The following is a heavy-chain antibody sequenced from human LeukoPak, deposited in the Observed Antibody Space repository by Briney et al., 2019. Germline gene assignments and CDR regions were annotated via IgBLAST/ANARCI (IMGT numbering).Heavy chain of an antibody. V-gene: IGHV3-53*04. J-gene: IGHJ4*02. Sequence: GGSLRLSCAASGFTVSSNYMSWVRQAPGKGLEWVSVIYSGGSTYYADSVKGRFTISRHNSKNTLYLQMNSLRAEDTAMYYCAMSSGYYLGYFDYWGQGTLVTVSS. CDR2: IYSGGST. D-gene: IGHD3-22*01. CDR3: AMSSGYYLGYFDY. CDR1: GFTVSSNY.